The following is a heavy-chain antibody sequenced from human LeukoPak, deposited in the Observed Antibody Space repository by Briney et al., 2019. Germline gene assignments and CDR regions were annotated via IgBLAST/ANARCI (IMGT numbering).Heavy chain of an antibody. J-gene: IGHJ4*02. CDR1: GGSIKSHY. CDR2: IYYTGKI. Sequence: SETLSLTCAVSGGSIKSHYWGWIRQPPGKGLQWLGDIYYTGKINYNPSLKSRVTITLDTSKDHLSLNLTSVLAADTAIYYCVRRDTGWNYFDYWGQGILVTVSS. CDR3: VRRDTGWNYFDY. D-gene: IGHD6-19*01. V-gene: IGHV4-59*08.